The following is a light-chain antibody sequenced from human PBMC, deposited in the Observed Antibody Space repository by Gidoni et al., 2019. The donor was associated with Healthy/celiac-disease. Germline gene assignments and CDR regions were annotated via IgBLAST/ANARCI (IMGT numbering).Light chain of an antibody. V-gene: IGKV3-20*01. CDR1: QSVSSSY. Sequence: EIVLPQSPGTLSLSPGERATLSCRASQSVSSSYLAWYQQKPGQAPRLLIYGASSRATGIPDRFSGSGSGTDFTLTISRLEPEDFAVYYCQQYGSSPGTFGHGTKVDIK. J-gene: IGKJ3*01. CDR3: QQYGSSPGT. CDR2: GAS.